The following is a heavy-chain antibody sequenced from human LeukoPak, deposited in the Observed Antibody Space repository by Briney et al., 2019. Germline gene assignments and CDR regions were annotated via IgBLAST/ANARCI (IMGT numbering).Heavy chain of an antibody. CDR2: ISSSSSYI. CDR3: ARESVGFLEWLPNMDGFDY. D-gene: IGHD3-3*01. CDR1: GFTFSSYS. Sequence: TGGSLRLSCAASGFTFSSYSMNWVRQAPGKGLEWVSSISSSSSYIYYADSVKGRFTISRDNAKDSLYLQMNSLRAEDTAVYYCARESVGFLEWLPNMDGFDYWGQGTLVTVSS. V-gene: IGHV3-21*01. J-gene: IGHJ4*02.